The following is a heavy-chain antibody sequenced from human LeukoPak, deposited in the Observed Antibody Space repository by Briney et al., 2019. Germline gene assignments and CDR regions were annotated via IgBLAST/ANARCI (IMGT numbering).Heavy chain of an antibody. V-gene: IGHV3-23*01. CDR2: VSVSGGST. D-gene: IGHD2-2*01. J-gene: IGHJ6*03. CDR3: AREGKDIVVVPAAMRYYYYMDV. Sequence: PGGSLRLSCAASGFTFSTYGMSWVRQAPGKGLEWVSAVSVSGGSTYYADSVKGRFTISRDNSKNTLYLQMNSLRAEDTAVYYCAREGKDIVVVPAAMRYYYYMDVWGKGTTVTISS. CDR1: GFTFSTYG.